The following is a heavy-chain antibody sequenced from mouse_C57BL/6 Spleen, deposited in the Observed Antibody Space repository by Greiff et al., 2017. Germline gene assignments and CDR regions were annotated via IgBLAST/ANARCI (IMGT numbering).Heavy chain of an antibody. CDR2: INPNYGTT. CDR1: GYSFTDYN. CDR3: AKAAQARCCAY. V-gene: IGHV1-39*01. J-gene: IGHJ3*01. Sequence: LVESGPELVKPGASVKISCKASGYSFTDYNMNWVKQSNGKSLEWIGVINPNYGTTSYNQKFKGKATLTVDQSSSTAYMQLNSLTSEASAVYYWAKAAQARCCAYWGQGNLVTVAA. D-gene: IGHD3-2*02.